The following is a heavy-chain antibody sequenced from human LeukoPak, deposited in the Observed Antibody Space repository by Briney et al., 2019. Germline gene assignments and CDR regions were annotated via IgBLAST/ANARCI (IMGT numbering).Heavy chain of an antibody. CDR1: GGSISSYY. CDR2: IYYSGST. Sequence: SETLSLTCTVSGGSISSYYWSWIRQPPGKGLEWIGYIYYSGSTNYNPSLKSRVTISVDTSKNQFSLKLSSVTAADTAAYYCARQGVATLNYFDYWGQGTLVTVSS. J-gene: IGHJ4*02. CDR3: ARQGVATLNYFDY. V-gene: IGHV4-59*08. D-gene: IGHD5-12*01.